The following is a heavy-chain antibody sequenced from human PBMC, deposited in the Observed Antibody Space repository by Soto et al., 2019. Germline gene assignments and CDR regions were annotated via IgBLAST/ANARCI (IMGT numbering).Heavy chain of an antibody. CDR3: ATRAYQVIGWFDP. J-gene: IGHJ5*02. Sequence: QVQLQESGPGLVKPSETLSLTCTVSGGSISSSSYYWGWIRQTPGKGLEWFGTIYYMGIAYYNPSLRSRVTISIDTSKNQFSPKLSSVTAADTAIYYCATRAYQVIGWFDPWGQGTLVTVSS. CDR1: GGSISSSSYY. D-gene: IGHD2-2*01. CDR2: IYYMGIA. V-gene: IGHV4-39*01.